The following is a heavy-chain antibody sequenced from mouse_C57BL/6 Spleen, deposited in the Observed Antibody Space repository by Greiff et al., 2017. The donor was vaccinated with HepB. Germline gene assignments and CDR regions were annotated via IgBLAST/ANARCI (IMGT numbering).Heavy chain of an antibody. CDR2: ISYDGSN. J-gene: IGHJ2*01. V-gene: IGHV3-6*01. Sequence: EVKVEESGPGLVKPSQSLSLTCSVTGYSITSGYYWNWIRQFPGNKLEWMGYISYDGSNNYNPSLKNRISITRDTSKNQFFLKLNSVTTEDTATYYCARATDYGPLDYWGQGTTLTVSS. CDR3: ARATDYGPLDY. D-gene: IGHD2-4*01. CDR1: GYSITSGYY.